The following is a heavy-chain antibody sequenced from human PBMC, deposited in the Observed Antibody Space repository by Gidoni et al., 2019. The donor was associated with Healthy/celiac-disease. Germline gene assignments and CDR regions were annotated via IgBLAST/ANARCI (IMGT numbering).Heavy chain of an antibody. J-gene: IGHJ2*01. Sequence: QVQLVESGGGVVQPGRSLRLSCAASGFPFSSYAMHWVRQAPGKGLEWVAVISYDGSNKYYADSVKGRCTISRDNSKNTLYLQMNSLRAEDTAVYYCARARRTTVVTPNWYFDLWGRGTLVTVSS. D-gene: IGHD4-17*01. CDR2: ISYDGSNK. CDR1: GFPFSSYA. V-gene: IGHV3-30-3*01. CDR3: ARARRTTVVTPNWYFDL.